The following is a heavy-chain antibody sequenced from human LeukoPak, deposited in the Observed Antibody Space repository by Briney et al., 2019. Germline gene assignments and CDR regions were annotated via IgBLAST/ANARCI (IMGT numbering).Heavy chain of an antibody. Sequence: KPGGSLRLSCVGSGFIFSDYYMSWIRRAPGKGLEWISYISGGGGTIYYGDSVKGRFTISRDNAKNSMYLQMDSLRDEDTAVYYCARDRYFEQWLGRGTWFDAWGQGTLVTVSS. D-gene: IGHD6-19*01. CDR3: ARDRYFEQWLGRGTWFDA. J-gene: IGHJ5*02. V-gene: IGHV3-11*01. CDR2: ISGGGGTI. CDR1: GFIFSDYY.